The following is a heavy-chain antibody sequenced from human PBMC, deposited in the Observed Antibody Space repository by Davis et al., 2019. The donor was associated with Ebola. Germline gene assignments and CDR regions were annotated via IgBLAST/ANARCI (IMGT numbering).Heavy chain of an antibody. J-gene: IGHJ5*02. CDR2: IYSGGST. D-gene: IGHD3-16*01. Sequence: GESLKISCAASGFTVSSNYMSWVRQAPGKGLEWVSVIYSGGSTYYADSVKGRFTISRHNSKNTLYLQMNSLRAEDTAVYYCAREGITTLLRPWFDPWGQGTLVTVSS. V-gene: IGHV3-53*04. CDR3: AREGITTLLRPWFDP. CDR1: GFTVSSNY.